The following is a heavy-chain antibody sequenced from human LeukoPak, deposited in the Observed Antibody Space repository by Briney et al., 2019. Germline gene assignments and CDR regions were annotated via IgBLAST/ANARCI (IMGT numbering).Heavy chain of an antibody. V-gene: IGHV4-59*01. Sequence: SETLSLTCAVYGGSFSGYYWSWIRQPPGKGLEWIGYIYYSGSTNYNPSLKSRVTISVDTSKNQFSLKLSSVTAADTAVYYCARTRGYSYGYLSFDYWGQGTLVTVSS. CDR2: IYYSGST. CDR1: GGSFSGYY. CDR3: ARTRGYSYGYLSFDY. D-gene: IGHD5-18*01. J-gene: IGHJ4*02.